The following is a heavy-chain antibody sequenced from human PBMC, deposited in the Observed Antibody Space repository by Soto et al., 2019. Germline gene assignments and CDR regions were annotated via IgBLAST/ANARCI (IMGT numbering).Heavy chain of an antibody. CDR1: GFTFSSYA. V-gene: IGHV3-64D*08. J-gene: IGHJ5*02. CDR2: ISSNGGST. CDR3: VKDRRYDFWSGPRGNNWFDP. Sequence: GGSLRLSCSASGFTFSSYAMHWVRQAPGKGLEFVSAISSNGGSTYYADSVKGRFTISRDNSKNTLYLQMSSLRAEDTAAYYCVKDRRYDFWSGPRGNNWFDPWGQGTLVTVSS. D-gene: IGHD3-3*01.